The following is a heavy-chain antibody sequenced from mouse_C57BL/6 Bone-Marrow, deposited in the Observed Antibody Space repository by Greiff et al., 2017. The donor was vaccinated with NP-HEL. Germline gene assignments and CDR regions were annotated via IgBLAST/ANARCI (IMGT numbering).Heavy chain of an antibody. CDR1: GYTFTDYE. V-gene: IGHV1-15*01. CDR2: IDPETGGT. D-gene: IGHD2-4*01. CDR3: TRGIYYDYDGFAY. Sequence: QVQLKESGVELVRPGASVTLSCKASGYTFTDYEMHWVKQTPVHGLEWIGAIDPETGGTAYNQKFKGKAILTADKSSSTAYMELRSLTSEDSAVYYCTRGIYYDYDGFAYWGQGTLVTVSA. J-gene: IGHJ3*01.